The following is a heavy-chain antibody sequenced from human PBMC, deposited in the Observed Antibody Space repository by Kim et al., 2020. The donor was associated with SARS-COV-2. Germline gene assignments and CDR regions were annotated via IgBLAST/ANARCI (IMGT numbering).Heavy chain of an antibody. D-gene: IGHD6-13*01. CDR2: VGGSGRNT. Sequence: GGSLRLSCATSGFTFGSFVMNWVRQAPGKGLKWVSGVGGSGRNTYYADSVKGRFTISRDNSKSTLFLEMNSLRAEDTAVYYCAKSVGGAAAFDYWGQGT. J-gene: IGHJ4*02. V-gene: IGHV3-23*01. CDR3: AKSVGGAAAFDY. CDR1: GFTFGSFV.